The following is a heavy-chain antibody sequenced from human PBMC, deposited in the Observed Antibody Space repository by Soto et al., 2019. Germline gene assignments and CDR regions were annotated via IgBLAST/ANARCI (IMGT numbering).Heavy chain of an antibody. V-gene: IGHV4-59*08. CDR3: ARQRSDAFDI. Sequence: PSETLSLTCTVSGGSISSYYWSWIRQPPGKGLEWIGYIYYSGGTNYNPSLKSRVTISVGTSKNQFSLKLSSVTAADTAVYYCARQRSDAFDIWGQGTMVTVSS. CDR1: GGSISSYY. CDR2: IYYSGGT. J-gene: IGHJ3*02.